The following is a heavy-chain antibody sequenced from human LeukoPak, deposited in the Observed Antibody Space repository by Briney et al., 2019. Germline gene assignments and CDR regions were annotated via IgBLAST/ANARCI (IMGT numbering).Heavy chain of an antibody. CDR1: GGSFSGYY. CDR2: INHSGST. D-gene: IGHD3-22*01. J-gene: IGHJ4*02. CDR3: ASRAERYYYDSSGYYGY. Sequence: SETLSLTCAVYGGSFSGYYWSWIRQPPGKGLEWIGEINHSGSTNYNPSLKSRVTISVVTSKNQFSLKLSSVTAADTAVYYCASRAERYYYDSSGYYGYWGQGTLVTVSS. V-gene: IGHV4-34*01.